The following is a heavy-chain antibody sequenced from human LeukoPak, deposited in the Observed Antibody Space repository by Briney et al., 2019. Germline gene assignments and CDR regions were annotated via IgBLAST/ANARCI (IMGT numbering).Heavy chain of an antibody. V-gene: IGHV4-59*08. Sequence: SETLSLTCTVSGGSISSYCWSWIRQPPGKGLEWIGYIYYSGSTNYNPSLKSRVTISVDTSKNQFSLKLSSVTAADTAVYYCARLFGDRLRYFDWAYYYYYYGMDVWGQGTTVTVSS. D-gene: IGHD3-9*01. CDR3: ARLFGDRLRYFDWAYYYYYYGMDV. CDR1: GGSISSYC. J-gene: IGHJ6*02. CDR2: IYYSGST.